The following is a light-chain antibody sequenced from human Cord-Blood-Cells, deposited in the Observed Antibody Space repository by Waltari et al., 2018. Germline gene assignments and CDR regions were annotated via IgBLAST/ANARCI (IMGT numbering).Light chain of an antibody. CDR1: SSDVGSYNL. J-gene: IGLJ1*01. Sequence: QSALTQPASVSGSPGQSITISCTGTSSDVGSYNLVSWYQQHPGKAPKLMIYEVSKRPSGVSNRFSGSKAGNTASRKISGLQAEDEADYYCCSYAGSSTYVFGTGTKVTVL. V-gene: IGLV2-23*02. CDR3: CSYAGSSTYV. CDR2: EVS.